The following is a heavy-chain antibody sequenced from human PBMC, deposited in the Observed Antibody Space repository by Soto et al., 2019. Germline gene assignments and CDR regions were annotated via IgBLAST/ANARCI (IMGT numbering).Heavy chain of an antibody. CDR2: INWNSGSI. CDR1: GFTFDDYA. V-gene: IGHV3-9*01. D-gene: IGHD1-26*01. CDR3: VKDESFNWYSGHFRH. Sequence: EVQLVESGGGLVQPGRSLRLSCAASGFTFDDYAMHWVRQVPGKGLEWVSGINWNSGSIGYADSVKGRFAISRDNAKNSLHLHMNSLRAEDTAFYYCVKDESFNWYSGHFRHWGQGTLVTVSS. J-gene: IGHJ1*01.